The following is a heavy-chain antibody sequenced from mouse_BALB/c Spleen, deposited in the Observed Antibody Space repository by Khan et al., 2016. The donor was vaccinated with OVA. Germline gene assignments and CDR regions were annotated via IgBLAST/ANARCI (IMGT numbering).Heavy chain of an antibody. D-gene: IGHD1-1*01. CDR2: ISPGSDDT. CDR1: GYTFSSYW. CDR3: ARGDGMTYGLGY. Sequence: QVQLQQSGAELVTPGASVKLSCKATGYTFSSYWIEWVKQRPGHGLEWIGEISPGSDDTNYNEKFKGKATLTADKYSNTAYMQLSSLTSEDSAVYCCARGDGMTYGLGYWGQGTVVTVSA. V-gene: IGHV1-9*01. J-gene: IGHJ3*01.